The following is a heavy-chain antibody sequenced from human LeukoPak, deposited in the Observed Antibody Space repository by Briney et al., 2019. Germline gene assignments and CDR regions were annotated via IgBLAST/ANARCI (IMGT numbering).Heavy chain of an antibody. D-gene: IGHD4-23*01. CDR3: ARDGYRDYGGNSYWYFDL. CDR2: TYYRSKWYN. CDR1: GDSVSSNSAA. V-gene: IGHV6-1*01. J-gene: IGHJ2*01. Sequence: SQTLSLTCAISGDSVSSNSAAWNWIRQSPSRGLEWLGRTYYRSKWYNDYAVSVKSRITINPDTSKNQFSLQLNSVTPEDTAVYYCARDGYRDYGGNSYWYFDLWGRGTLVTVSS.